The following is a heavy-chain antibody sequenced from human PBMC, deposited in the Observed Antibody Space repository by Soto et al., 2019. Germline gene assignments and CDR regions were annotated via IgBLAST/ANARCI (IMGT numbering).Heavy chain of an antibody. CDR3: AKETYYDILTGYGPLGY. CDR2: ISWNSGSI. V-gene: IGHV3-9*01. Sequence: SLKISCAASGFTFDDYAMHWVRQAPGKGLEWVSGISWNSGSIGYADSVKGRFTISRDNAKNSLYLQMNSLRAEDTALYYCAKETYYDILTGYGPLGYWGQGTLVTVSS. D-gene: IGHD3-9*01. J-gene: IGHJ4*02. CDR1: GFTFDDYA.